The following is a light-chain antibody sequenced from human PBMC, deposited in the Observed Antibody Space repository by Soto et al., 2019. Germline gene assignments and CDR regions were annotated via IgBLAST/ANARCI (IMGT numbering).Light chain of an antibody. CDR3: QQYGSSPRT. CDR1: QSLSSIY. V-gene: IGKV3-20*01. Sequence: EIGLTQSPGTLSLSPGQGATLSCRASQSLSSIYLAWYQQKPGQAPRLLIYRTSSRATGIPDRFSGSESETDFTLTISRLEPDDSAVYYCQQYGSSPRTFGPGTKVDIK. CDR2: RTS. J-gene: IGKJ1*01.